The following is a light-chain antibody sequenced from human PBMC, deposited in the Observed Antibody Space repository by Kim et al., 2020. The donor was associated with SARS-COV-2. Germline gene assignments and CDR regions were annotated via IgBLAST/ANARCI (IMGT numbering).Light chain of an antibody. Sequence: SPAERATLPCRAGQSIGTNLACDQQKPSQAPALLLYGSSIRATGIPARFRCSGSGTEFTLTISSLQSEDFAFYYYQQYNNWPLPYTFGQGTKLEI. CDR2: GSS. CDR3: QQYNNWPLPYT. CDR1: QSIGTN. J-gene: IGKJ2*01. V-gene: IGKV3-15*01.